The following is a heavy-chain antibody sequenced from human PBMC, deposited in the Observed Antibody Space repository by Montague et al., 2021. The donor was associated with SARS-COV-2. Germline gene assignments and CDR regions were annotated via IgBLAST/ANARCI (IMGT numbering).Heavy chain of an antibody. Sequence: SETLSLTCVVSDVSLSTGTWWRWVSQPPGKGLEWVGENYLSGFTQYNTSVKSRVSISLDDSRSQFSLRLISVTAADAAAYFCARGGLGNRGFDYWGQGTLVTVSS. D-gene: IGHD3/OR15-3a*01. V-gene: IGHV4/OR15-8*01. CDR1: DVSLSTGTW. J-gene: IGHJ4*02. CDR3: ARGGLGNRGFDY. CDR2: NYLSGFT.